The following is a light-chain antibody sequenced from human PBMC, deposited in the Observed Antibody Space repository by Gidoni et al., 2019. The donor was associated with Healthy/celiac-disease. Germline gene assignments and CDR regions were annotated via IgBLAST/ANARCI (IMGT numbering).Light chain of an antibody. CDR2: GKS. Sequence: SSALTQDPAVSVALAQTVRITCQGDSLRSYYASWYQQKPGQAPVLVIYGKSNRPSGIPDRFSGSSSGNTASLTITGAQAEDEADYYCNSRDSSGNHLNVVFGGGTKLTVL. CDR3: NSRDSSGNHLNVV. J-gene: IGLJ2*01. V-gene: IGLV3-19*01. CDR1: SLRSYY.